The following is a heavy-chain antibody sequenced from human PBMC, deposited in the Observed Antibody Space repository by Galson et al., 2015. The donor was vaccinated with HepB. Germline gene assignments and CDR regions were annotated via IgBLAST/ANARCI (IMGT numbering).Heavy chain of an antibody. J-gene: IGHJ4*02. CDR3: TTDLGSGWYAR. D-gene: IGHD6-19*01. V-gene: IGHV3-15*01. CDR2: IKVRVDGGTT. Sequence: SLRLSCAASGFMFGAYSMNWVRQAPGKGLEWIGFIKVRVDGGTTDYAAPVKDRFTISRDDSKNMLYLQMDSLKTEDTAVYYCTTDLGSGWYARWGQGIPVTVSS. CDR1: GFMFGAYS.